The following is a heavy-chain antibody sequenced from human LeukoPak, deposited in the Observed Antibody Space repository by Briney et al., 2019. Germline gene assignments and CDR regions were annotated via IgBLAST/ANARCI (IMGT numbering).Heavy chain of an antibody. Sequence: GGSLRLSCAASGFTFDDYAMHWVRQAPGKGLEWVSGIGWNSGGIVYADSVKGRFTISGDNAKNSLYLQMNSLGAEDTAFYYCVKVTAAGFVDHWGQGALVTVSS. CDR3: VKVTAAGFVDH. CDR2: IGWNSGGI. V-gene: IGHV3-9*01. D-gene: IGHD6-13*01. CDR1: GFTFDDYA. J-gene: IGHJ4*02.